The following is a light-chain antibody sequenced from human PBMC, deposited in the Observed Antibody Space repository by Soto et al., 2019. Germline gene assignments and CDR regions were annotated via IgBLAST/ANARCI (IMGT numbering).Light chain of an antibody. CDR1: QSVLYSSNNNNY. J-gene: IGKJ2*01. V-gene: IGKV4-1*01. CDR2: WAS. CDR3: QQYYSTPNT. Sequence: DIVMTQSPDALALSLGERSTINCKSSQSVLYSSNNNNYLAWYQQKPGQPPKLLIYWASTRESGVPDRFRGSGSGTDFTLTISSLQADDGAVYSCQQYYSTPNTSGQGNKLAIK.